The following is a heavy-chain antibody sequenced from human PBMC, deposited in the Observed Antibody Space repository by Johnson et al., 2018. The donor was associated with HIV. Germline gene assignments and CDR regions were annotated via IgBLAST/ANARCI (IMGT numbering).Heavy chain of an antibody. CDR1: GFTFSSYG. J-gene: IGHJ3*02. D-gene: IGHD1/OR15-1a*01. V-gene: IGHV3-30*02. CDR3: AKDLGNWDSPRSAFDM. Sequence: QVPLVESGGGVVQPGRSLRLSCAASGFTFSSYGMHWVRQAPGKGLEWVAFIRYDGSNKYYADSVKGRFTISRDNSKNTLYLQLNSLRAEDTAVYYCAKDLGNWDSPRSAFDMWGQGTMVTVSS. CDR2: IRYDGSNK.